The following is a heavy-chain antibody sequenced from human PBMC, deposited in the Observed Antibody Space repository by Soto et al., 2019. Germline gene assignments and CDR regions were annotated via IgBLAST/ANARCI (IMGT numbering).Heavy chain of an antibody. V-gene: IGHV4-31*03. CDR3: ARDPAP. CDR1: GGSISSGGYY. CDR2: IYNRGST. Sequence: QVQLQESGPGLVKASQTLSLTCTVSGGSISSGGYYWSWIRQHPGKGLEWIGYIYNRGSTYYNPSLKSRVTISADTSKKQSSLKLRSVTAAHTAVYYCARDPAPWGQGTLVAVSS. J-gene: IGHJ5*02.